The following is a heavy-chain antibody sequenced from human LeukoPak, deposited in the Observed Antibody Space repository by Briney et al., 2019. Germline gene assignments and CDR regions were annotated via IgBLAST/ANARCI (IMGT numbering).Heavy chain of an antibody. D-gene: IGHD3-22*01. CDR3: ARAGNGYYAD. CDR2: INSDGSIK. Sequence: GGSLRLSCAVSGFTFSSYWMHWVRQAPGKGLVWVSRINSDGSIKTYAESVKGRFTISRDNAKKTLYLHMNSLRAEDTVMYYCARAGNGYYADWGQGALVTVSS. J-gene: IGHJ4*02. V-gene: IGHV3-74*01. CDR1: GFTFSSYW.